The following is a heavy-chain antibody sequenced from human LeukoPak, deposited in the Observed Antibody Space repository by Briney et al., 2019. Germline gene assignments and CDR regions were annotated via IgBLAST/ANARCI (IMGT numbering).Heavy chain of an antibody. CDR1: GFTVSSNY. CDR3: ARDRRSSGWFHGGWFDP. D-gene: IGHD6-19*01. CDR2: IYSGGST. Sequence: GGSLRLSCAASGFTVSSNYMSWVRQAPGKGLEWVSVIYSGGSTYYADSVKGRFTISRDNSKNTLYLQMNSLRAEDTAVYYCARDRRSSGWFHGGWFDPWGQGTLVTVSS. V-gene: IGHV3-53*01. J-gene: IGHJ5*02.